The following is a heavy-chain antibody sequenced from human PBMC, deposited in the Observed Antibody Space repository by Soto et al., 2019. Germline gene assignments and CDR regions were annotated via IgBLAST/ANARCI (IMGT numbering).Heavy chain of an antibody. CDR1: GGTFSSYT. Sequence: QVQLVQSGAEVKKPGSSVKVSCKASGGTFSSYTISWVRQAPGQGLEWMGRIIPILGIANYAQKFQGRVTITADKSTSTAYMELSSLRSDDTAVYYCARVGYQVENYWCQGTLVTVSS. V-gene: IGHV1-69*02. CDR3: ARVGYQVENY. J-gene: IGHJ4*02. D-gene: IGHD3-16*02. CDR2: IIPILGIA.